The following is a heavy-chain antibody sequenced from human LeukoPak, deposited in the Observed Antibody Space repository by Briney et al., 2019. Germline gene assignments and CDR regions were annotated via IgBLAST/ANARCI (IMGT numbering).Heavy chain of an antibody. CDR3: ARERLGYYDRSGLDY. D-gene: IGHD3-22*01. CDR2: IYYSGST. J-gene: IGHJ4*02. Sequence: SETLSLTCTVSGGSISSYYWNWIRQPPGKGLEWIGYIYYSGSTNYNPSLKSRVTTSVDTSRNQFSLKLSSVTAADTAVYYCARERLGYYDRSGLDYWGQGTLVTVSS. V-gene: IGHV4-59*01. CDR1: GGSISSYY.